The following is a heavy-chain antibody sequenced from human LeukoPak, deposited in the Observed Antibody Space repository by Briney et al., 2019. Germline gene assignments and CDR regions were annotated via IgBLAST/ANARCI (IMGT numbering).Heavy chain of an antibody. CDR3: ARERTSDYYMHV. Sequence: PGRSLRLSCAASGFTFSSYGMHWVRQAPGKGLEWVAVIWYDGSNKYYADSVKGRFTISRDNSKNTLYLQMNSLRAEATAVYYCARERTSDYYMHVCGKGTTVTVSS. V-gene: IGHV3-33*01. CDR2: IWYDGSNK. D-gene: IGHD2-2*01. J-gene: IGHJ6*03. CDR1: GFTFSSYG.